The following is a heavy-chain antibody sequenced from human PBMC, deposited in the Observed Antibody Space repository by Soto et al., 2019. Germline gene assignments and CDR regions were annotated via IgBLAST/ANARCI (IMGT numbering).Heavy chain of an antibody. CDR2: LYYSGSS. CDR1: HGSISRYY. V-gene: IGHV4-59*08. CDR3: VGSPGGLGWFDP. Sequence: QLQLQESGPRLVKPSETLSLTCTVSHGSISRYYFSWIRQPPGKGLEWIGYLYYSGSSTYNPSLRSRVTIAVDTHKTQISRKLNSLTSADTALYFCVGSPGGLGWFDPWGLGILFTVSS. J-gene: IGHJ5*02. D-gene: IGHD6-19*01.